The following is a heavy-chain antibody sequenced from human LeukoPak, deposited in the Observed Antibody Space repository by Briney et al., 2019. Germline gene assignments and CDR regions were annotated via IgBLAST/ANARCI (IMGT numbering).Heavy chain of an antibody. CDR1: GGSISSYY. J-gene: IGHJ4*02. CDR3: ARHKVRGGSFDY. D-gene: IGHD2-15*01. Sequence: KASETLSLTCTVSGGSISSYYWSWIRQPPGKGLEWIGYIYYSGSTNYNPSLKSRVTISVDTSKNQFSLKLSSVTAADTAVYYCARHKVRGGSFDYWGQGTLVTVSS. CDR2: IYYSGST. V-gene: IGHV4-59*08.